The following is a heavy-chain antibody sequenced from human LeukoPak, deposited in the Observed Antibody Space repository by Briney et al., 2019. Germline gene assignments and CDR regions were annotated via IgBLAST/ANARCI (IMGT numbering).Heavy chain of an antibody. V-gene: IGHV4-39*07. D-gene: IGHD3-16*01. CDR3: AGDSWGVDY. CDR2: IYYSGST. Sequence: SETLSLTCTVSGGSISSSSYYWGWIRQPPGKGLEWIGSIYYSGSTYYNPSLKSRVTISVDTSKNQFSLKLSSVTAADTAVYYCAGDSWGVDYWGQGTLVTVSS. CDR1: GGSISSSSYY. J-gene: IGHJ4*02.